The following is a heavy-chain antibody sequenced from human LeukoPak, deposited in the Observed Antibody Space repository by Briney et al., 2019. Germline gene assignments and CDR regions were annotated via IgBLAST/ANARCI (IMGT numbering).Heavy chain of an antibody. CDR2: IYPGDYDT. D-gene: IGHD1-26*01. CDR3: ARGGIPGGNYYREHFDY. CDR1: GYSFTNYW. V-gene: IGHV5-51*01. Sequence: GESLKISCKGSGYSFTNYWIGWVRQMPGKGLEWMGIIYPGDYDTRYSPSFQGQVTISADKSISTAYLQWSSLKASDTAMYYCARGGIPGGNYYREHFDYWGQGTLVTVSS. J-gene: IGHJ4*02.